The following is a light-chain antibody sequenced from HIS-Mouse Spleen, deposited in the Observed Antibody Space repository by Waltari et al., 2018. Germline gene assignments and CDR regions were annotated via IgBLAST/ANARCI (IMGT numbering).Light chain of an antibody. Sequence: DIQMTQSPSSLSASVGDRVTITCQASQDISNYLNWYQQKPGKAPKLLIYESTNLETGFPSRFSGSGSGTDFTFTISSLQPEDIATYYCQQYDNLPFGGGTKVEIK. CDR2: EST. CDR3: QQYDNLP. J-gene: IGKJ4*01. V-gene: IGKV1-33*01. CDR1: QDISNY.